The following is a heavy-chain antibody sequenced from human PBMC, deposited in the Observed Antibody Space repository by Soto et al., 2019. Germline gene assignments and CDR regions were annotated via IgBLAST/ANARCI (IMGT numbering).Heavy chain of an antibody. CDR2: INHSGST. D-gene: IGHD3-22*01. V-gene: IGHV4-34*01. J-gene: IGHJ3*02. CDR3: ARGFPHYYDSSGYRRAFDI. Sequence: PSETLSLTCAVYVGSFSGYYWSWIRQPPGKGLEWIGEINHSGSTNYNPSLKSRVTISVDTSKNQFSLKLSSVTAADTAVYYCARGFPHYYDSSGYRRAFDIWGQGTMVTVSS. CDR1: VGSFSGYY.